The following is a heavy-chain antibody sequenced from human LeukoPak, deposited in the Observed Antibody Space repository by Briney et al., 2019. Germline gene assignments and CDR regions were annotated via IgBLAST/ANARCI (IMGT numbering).Heavy chain of an antibody. V-gene: IGHV3-30*02. CDR2: IRFDGSNE. Sequence: GGTLRLSCAACGFTFSSYVMHWVRQSRAKGREGVAFIRFDGSNEYYVDSVKGRFTISRDNSKNTVSLQMNYLRAEDTAIYYCAKGNCGSDSHSFFYFYMDVWGKGTMVTVSS. CDR1: GFTFSSYV. D-gene: IGHD2-21*02. J-gene: IGHJ6*03. CDR3: AKGNCGSDSHSFFYFYMDV.